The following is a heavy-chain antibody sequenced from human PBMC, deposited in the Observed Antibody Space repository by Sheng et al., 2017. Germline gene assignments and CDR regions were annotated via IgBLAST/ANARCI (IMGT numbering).Heavy chain of an antibody. CDR2: ISYDGSNK. J-gene: IGHJ4*02. D-gene: IGHD5-12*01. Sequence: ESGGGVVQPGRSLRLSCAASGFTFSSYAMHWVRQAPGKGLEWVAVISYDGSNKYYADSVKGRFTISRDNSKNTLYLQMNSLRAEDTAVYYCAESGSVNGYNPFDYWGQGTLVTVSS. V-gene: IGHV3-30*04. CDR3: AESGSVNGYNPFDY. CDR1: GFTFSSYA.